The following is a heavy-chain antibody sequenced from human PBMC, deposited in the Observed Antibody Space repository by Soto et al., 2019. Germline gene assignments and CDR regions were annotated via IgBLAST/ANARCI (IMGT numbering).Heavy chain of an antibody. CDR3: ARVHCSAGTCLDGLDF. J-gene: IGHJ6*02. D-gene: IGHD2-15*01. Sequence: SQTLSLTCVISGDSVSSNGACLNWIRQSPSRGLQWLGRIYYRSKWFHDYAASVESRMAINPDTSRNQFSLQLSYVTPEDTAVYYCARVHCSAGTCLDGLDFWGQGTTVTVSS. CDR1: GDSVSSNGAC. V-gene: IGHV6-1*01. CDR2: IYYRSKWFH.